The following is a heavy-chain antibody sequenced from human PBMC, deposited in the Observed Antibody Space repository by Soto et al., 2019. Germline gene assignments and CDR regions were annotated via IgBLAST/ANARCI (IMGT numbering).Heavy chain of an antibody. D-gene: IGHD3-3*01. J-gene: IGHJ1*01. CDR2: SSGGGGPT. Sequence: EVQLLESGGGLVQPGGSLRLSCTVSGFSISSSAFSWVRQTPGKGLVWVSASSGGGGPTHYADSVQGRFTISRDNSKNTLYLQITSLRAEDTAVYYCAKIDWSVYPLGGFWGRGTLVSVSS. CDR1: GFSISSSA. V-gene: IGHV3-23*01. CDR3: AKIDWSVYPLGGF.